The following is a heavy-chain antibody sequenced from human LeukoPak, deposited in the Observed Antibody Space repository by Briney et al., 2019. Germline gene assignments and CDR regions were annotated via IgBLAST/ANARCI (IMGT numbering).Heavy chain of an antibody. CDR3: ASYTDAFDI. CDR1: GGSISSSSYY. Sequence: YPSETLSLTCTVSGGSISSSSYYWGWIRQPPGKGLEWIGSIYYSGSPYYNPSLKSRVTISVDTSKKQFSLKLSSVTAADTAVYYCASYTDAFDIWGQGTMVTVSS. D-gene: IGHD2-2*02. V-gene: IGHV4-39*01. J-gene: IGHJ3*02. CDR2: IYYSGSP.